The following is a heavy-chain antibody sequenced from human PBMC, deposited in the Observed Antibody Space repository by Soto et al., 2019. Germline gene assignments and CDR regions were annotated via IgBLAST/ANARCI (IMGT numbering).Heavy chain of an antibody. Sequence: EVQLVESGGGLVKPGGSLRLSCAASGFTFSSYSMNWVRQAPGKGLEWVSSISSSSSYIYYADSVKGRFTISRDNAKNSLYLQMNSLRAEDTAVYYCARDRNTIFGVVITSYNWFDPWGQGTLVTVSS. CDR2: ISSSSSYI. CDR3: ARDRNTIFGVVITSYNWFDP. CDR1: GFTFSSYS. V-gene: IGHV3-21*01. D-gene: IGHD3-3*01. J-gene: IGHJ5*02.